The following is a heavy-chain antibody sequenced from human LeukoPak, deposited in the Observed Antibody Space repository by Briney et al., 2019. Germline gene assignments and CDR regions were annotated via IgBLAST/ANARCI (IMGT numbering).Heavy chain of an antibody. D-gene: IGHD3-10*01. Sequence: PGGSLRLSCGASGFIFSSYSMNWVRQAPGKGLEWVSSITGSGNYIYYAESVKGRFTFSRDNAKTSLYLQMNSLRAEYTAVYYCVRGFGITTVPAINYGFDVWGQGATVTVSS. CDR3: VRGFGITTVPAINYGFDV. V-gene: IGHV3-21*01. CDR2: ITGSGNYI. CDR1: GFIFSSYS. J-gene: IGHJ3*01.